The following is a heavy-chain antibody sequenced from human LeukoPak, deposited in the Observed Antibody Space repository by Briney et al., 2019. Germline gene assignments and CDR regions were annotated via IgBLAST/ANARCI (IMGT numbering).Heavy chain of an antibody. V-gene: IGHV4-38-2*02. CDR2: IYHSGST. CDR1: GYSISSGYY. CDR3: AREHQALNAFDI. J-gene: IGHJ3*02. D-gene: IGHD2-2*01. Sequence: SETLSLTCAVSGYSISSGYYWGWIRQPPGKGLEWIGSIYHSGSTYYNPSLKSRVTISVDTSKNQFSLKLSSVTAADTAVYYCAREHQALNAFDIWGQGTMVTVSS.